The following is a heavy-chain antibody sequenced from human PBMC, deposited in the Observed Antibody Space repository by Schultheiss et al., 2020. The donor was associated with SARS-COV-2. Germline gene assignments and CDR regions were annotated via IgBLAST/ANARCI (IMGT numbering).Heavy chain of an antibody. Sequence: GESLKISCAASGFTFSSYGMHWVRQAPGKGLEWVAVISYDGSNKYYADSVKGRFTISRDNSKNTLYLQMNSLRAEDTAVYYCAKEYSMIVVGNAFDIWGQGTMVTVSS. D-gene: IGHD3-22*01. CDR2: ISYDGSNK. CDR3: AKEYSMIVVGNAFDI. V-gene: IGHV3-30*18. J-gene: IGHJ3*02. CDR1: GFTFSSYG.